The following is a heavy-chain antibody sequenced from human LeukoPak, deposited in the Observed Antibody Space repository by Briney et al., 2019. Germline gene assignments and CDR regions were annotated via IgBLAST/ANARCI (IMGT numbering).Heavy chain of an antibody. D-gene: IGHD3-22*01. Sequence: SETLSLTCTVSGGSISSYYWSWIRQPPGKGLEWIGYIYYSGSTNYNPSLKSRVTISVDTSKNQFSLKLSSVTAADTAVYYCARHHKYTMIVVVKRGPFDYWGQGTLVTVSS. CDR1: GGSISSYY. CDR3: ARHHKYTMIVVVKRGPFDY. J-gene: IGHJ4*02. CDR2: IYYSGST. V-gene: IGHV4-59*08.